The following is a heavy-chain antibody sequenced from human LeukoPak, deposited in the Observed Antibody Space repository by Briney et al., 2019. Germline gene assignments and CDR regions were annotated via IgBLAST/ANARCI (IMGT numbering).Heavy chain of an antibody. CDR1: GGSLSSYY. V-gene: IGHV4-59*01. J-gene: IGHJ4*02. CDR3: ASSGYSYGKTVDY. D-gene: IGHD5-18*01. Sequence: SETLSLTCTVSGGSLSSYYWSWIRQPPGKGLEWIGYIYYSGSTNYNPSLKSRVTISVDTSKNQFSLKLSSVTAADTAVYYCASSGYSYGKTVDYWGQGTLVTVSS. CDR2: IYYSGST.